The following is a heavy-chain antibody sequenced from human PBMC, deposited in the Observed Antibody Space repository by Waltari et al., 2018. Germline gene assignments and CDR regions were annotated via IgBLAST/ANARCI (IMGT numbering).Heavy chain of an antibody. CDR1: GSTFMAYT. Sequence: EVQLVESGGDLIQPGGSLRLSCSASGSTFMAYTMNWVRQDPGKGLEWVSYISTGSSPTYYADSVKGRFTISRDNAKNSLYLQMSSLRAEDTALYYCVRDHAYAFDFWGQGTMVTVPS. CDR3: VRDHAYAFDF. CDR2: ISTGSSPT. J-gene: IGHJ3*01. V-gene: IGHV3-48*01.